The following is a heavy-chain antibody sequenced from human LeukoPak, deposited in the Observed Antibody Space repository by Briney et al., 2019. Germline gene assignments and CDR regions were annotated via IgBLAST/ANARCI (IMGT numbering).Heavy chain of an antibody. V-gene: IGHV3-23*01. CDR2: ISGGGDST. Sequence: PAGGSLGLSCAASGFTFSSYAMSWVRQAPGKGLEWVSTISGGGDSTFYADSVTGRFTISRDNSKHTQYLQMNSLRAEDTAVYYCAKDRGYYGSGSYKEYFQHWGQGTLVTVSS. CDR1: GFTFSSYA. D-gene: IGHD3-10*01. J-gene: IGHJ1*01. CDR3: AKDRGYYGSGSYKEYFQH.